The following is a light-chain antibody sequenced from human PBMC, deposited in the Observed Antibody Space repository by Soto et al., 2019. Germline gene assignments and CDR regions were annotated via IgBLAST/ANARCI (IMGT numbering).Light chain of an antibody. CDR1: SSDVGGYAY. J-gene: IGLJ1*01. Sequence: QSALTQPPSASGSPGQSVTISCTGTSSDVGGYAYVSWYQQHPGKAPKLMIFEVSKRPSGVPDRFSGSKSGNTASLTVSGLEADDEADYYCSSYAGNTKGVFGTGTKLTVL. V-gene: IGLV2-8*01. CDR3: SSYAGNTKGV. CDR2: EVS.